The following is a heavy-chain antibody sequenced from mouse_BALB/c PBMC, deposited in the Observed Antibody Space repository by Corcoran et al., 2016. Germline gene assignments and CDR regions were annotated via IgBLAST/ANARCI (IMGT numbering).Heavy chain of an antibody. CDR3: ARWDWKFDV. J-gene: IGHJ1*01. Sequence: EVQLQQSGAELVKPGASVKLSCTASGFNIKDTYMHWVKQRPEQGLEGIGRIDPANGNTKYDPKFQGKATITADTSSNTAYLQLSSLTSEDTAVYYCARWDWKFDVWGAGTTVTVSP. V-gene: IGHV14-3*02. CDR1: GFNIKDTY. CDR2: IDPANGNT.